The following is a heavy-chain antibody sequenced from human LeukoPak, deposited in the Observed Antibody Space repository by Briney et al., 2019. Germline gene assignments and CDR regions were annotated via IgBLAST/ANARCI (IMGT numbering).Heavy chain of an antibody. CDR2: INPNSGGT. D-gene: IGHD2-15*01. Sequence: ASVKVSCKASGYTFTGYYMHWVRQAPGQGLEWMGWINPNSGGTNYAQKFQGRVTMTRDTSISTAYMELNSLRAEDTALYYCAKDSHEVVVALLDYWGQGTLVTVSS. V-gene: IGHV1-2*02. CDR1: GYTFTGYY. J-gene: IGHJ4*02. CDR3: AKDSHEVVVALLDY.